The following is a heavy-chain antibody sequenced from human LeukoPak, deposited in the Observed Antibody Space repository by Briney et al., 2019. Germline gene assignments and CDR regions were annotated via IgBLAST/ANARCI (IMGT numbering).Heavy chain of an antibody. Sequence: GGSLRLSCTASGFTFSNYLMTWVRQAPGKGLEWVANIKQDGSEKYYVDSVKGRFTISRDNAKDSLFLQMNSLRAEDTAVYYCARARRYDFWSGYPYYFDYWGQGTLVTVSS. D-gene: IGHD3-3*01. J-gene: IGHJ4*02. CDR2: IKQDGSEK. CDR1: GFTFSNYL. V-gene: IGHV3-7*03. CDR3: ARARRYDFWSGYPYYFDY.